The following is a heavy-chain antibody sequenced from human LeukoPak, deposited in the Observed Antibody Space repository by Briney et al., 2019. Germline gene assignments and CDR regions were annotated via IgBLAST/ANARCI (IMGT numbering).Heavy chain of an antibody. Sequence: SVKVSCKASGGTFGGYAISWVRQAPGQGLEWMGRIIPIFGTANYAQRFQGRVTITTDESTSTAYMELSSLRSEDTAVYYCARDVNIVFDYWGQGTLVTVSS. CDR1: GGTFGGYA. J-gene: IGHJ4*02. CDR3: ARDVNIVFDY. V-gene: IGHV1-69*05. D-gene: IGHD2-21*01. CDR2: IIPIFGTA.